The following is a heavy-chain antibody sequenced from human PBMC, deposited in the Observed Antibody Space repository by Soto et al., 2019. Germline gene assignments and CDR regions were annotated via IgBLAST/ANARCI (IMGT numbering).Heavy chain of an antibody. CDR2: IYWDDSK. Sequence: QITLKESGPTLVRPRPTLTLTCAFSGFSLSTSGVGVGWIRQPPGKALEWLAVIYWDDSKHYSPSLRSRLTITKDTSKNQVVLTMTNMDPMDTGTYYCAHKGPEDWPLDYWGQGTLVTVSS. V-gene: IGHV2-5*02. J-gene: IGHJ4*02. CDR1: GFSLSTSGVG. CDR3: AHKGPEDWPLDY. D-gene: IGHD3-9*01.